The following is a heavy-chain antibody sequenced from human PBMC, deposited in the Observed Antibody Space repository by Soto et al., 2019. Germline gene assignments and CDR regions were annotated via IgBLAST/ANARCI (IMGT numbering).Heavy chain of an antibody. CDR1: GGTFSTYA. Sequence: QVHLVQSGTEVKKPGSPVKVSCKASGGTFSTYAISWVRQAPGQGLEWMGGIIPIFGTTVYAQRFQGRVTFTAXXSXGXXYMELSSLRSEDTAVYYCARGAVDATMANYGYFDLWGRGTLVTVSS. CDR3: ARGAVDATMANYGYFDL. J-gene: IGHJ2*01. D-gene: IGHD5-18*01. CDR2: IIPIFGTT. V-gene: IGHV1-69*12.